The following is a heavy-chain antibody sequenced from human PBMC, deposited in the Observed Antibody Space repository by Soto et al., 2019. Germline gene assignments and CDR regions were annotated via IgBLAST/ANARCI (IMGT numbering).Heavy chain of an antibody. Sequence: QVQLVQSRAEVKKPGASVKVSCKTSLYTFTNYGFSWVRQAPGQGLEWMGWISPYSGNTNYAQKLHGRVTLTTHTSTTKAYLDLRSLQSDDTAVYYCATQPYSGDCRERYYFSNWSQGTLVTVSS. CDR1: LYTFTNYG. V-gene: IGHV1-18*01. CDR2: ISPYSGNT. CDR3: ATQPYSGDCRERYYFSN. J-gene: IGHJ4*02. D-gene: IGHD2-21*02.